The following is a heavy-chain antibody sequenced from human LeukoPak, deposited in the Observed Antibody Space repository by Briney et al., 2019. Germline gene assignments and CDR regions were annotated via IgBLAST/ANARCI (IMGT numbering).Heavy chain of an antibody. D-gene: IGHD3-22*01. J-gene: IGHJ4*02. V-gene: IGHV4-59*08. CDR1: GDTISSYY. CDR2: VYYTGNT. CDR3: ANSTIASSGYFDY. Sequence: SQTLSLTCTVSGDTISSYYWSWIRQPPGKGLEWIGYVYYTGNTNCNPSLKSRVTISVDTSRNQFSLKLSSVTAADAAVYYCANSTIASSGYFDYWGQGTLVTVSS.